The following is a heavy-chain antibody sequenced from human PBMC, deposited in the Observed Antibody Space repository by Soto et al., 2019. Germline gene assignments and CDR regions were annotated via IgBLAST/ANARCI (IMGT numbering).Heavy chain of an antibody. Sequence: PGGSLRLSCTGSGFPFSAYNIDWVRQAPGKGLEWVSSITVGSSHIYQPNSMKGRFTISRDDAKNSVYLQIDSLRDEDTALYYCSRSPEVGVRGAYWGQGTVVTVYS. CDR2: ITVGSSHI. CDR3: SRSPEVGVRGAY. V-gene: IGHV3-21*01. J-gene: IGHJ4*02. D-gene: IGHD3-16*01. CDR1: GFPFSAYN.